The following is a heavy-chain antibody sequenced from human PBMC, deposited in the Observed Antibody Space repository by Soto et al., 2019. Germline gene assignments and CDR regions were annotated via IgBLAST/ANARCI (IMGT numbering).Heavy chain of an antibody. J-gene: IGHJ5*02. CDR1: GFTVTTNY. CDR3: ARGFCNGTNCYANWFDP. D-gene: IGHD2-2*01. Sequence: EVQLVESGGGLVQPGGFLRLSCAASGFTVTTNYMTWVRQAPGKGLEWVSLIYIAGGTKYADSVEGRFTISRDSSKNTLYLQMNSLRAEDTAVYYCARGFCNGTNCYANWFDPWGQGTLVTVSS. V-gene: IGHV3-66*01. CDR2: IYIAGGT.